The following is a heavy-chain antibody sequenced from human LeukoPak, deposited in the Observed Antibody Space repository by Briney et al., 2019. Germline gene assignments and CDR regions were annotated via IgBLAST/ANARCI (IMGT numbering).Heavy chain of an antibody. V-gene: IGHV3-23*01. Sequence: PGGSLGLSCAASGFTVSNSYMSWVRQAPGKGLEWVSAISGSGGSTYYADSVKGRFTISRDNSKNTLYLQMNSLRAEDTAVYYCAKDRAEWFGELLPWGQGTLVTVSS. CDR2: ISGSGGST. J-gene: IGHJ5*02. CDR3: AKDRAEWFGELLP. CDR1: GFTVSNSY. D-gene: IGHD3-10*01.